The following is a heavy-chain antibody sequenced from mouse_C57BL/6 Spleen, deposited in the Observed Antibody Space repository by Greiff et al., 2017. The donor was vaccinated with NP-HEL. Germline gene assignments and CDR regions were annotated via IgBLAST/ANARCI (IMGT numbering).Heavy chain of an antibody. J-gene: IGHJ3*01. CDR2: IDPSDSET. V-gene: IGHV1-52*01. CDR3: ARGPYGYPFAY. CDR1: GYTFTSYW. Sequence: QVQLQQPGAELVRPGSSVKLSCKASGYTFTSYWMHWVKQRPIQGLEWIGNIDPSDSETHYNQKFKDKATLTVDKSSSTAYMQLSSLTSEDSAVYYCARGPYGYPFAYWGQGTLVTVSA. D-gene: IGHD2-2*01.